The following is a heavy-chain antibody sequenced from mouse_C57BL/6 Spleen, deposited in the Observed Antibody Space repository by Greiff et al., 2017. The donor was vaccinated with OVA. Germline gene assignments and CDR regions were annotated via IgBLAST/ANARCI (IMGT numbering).Heavy chain of an antibody. Sequence: VKLMESGPGLVAPSQSLSLTCTVSGFSLTSYGVHWVRQPPGKGLEWLVVIWSDGSTTYNSALKSRLSISKDNSKSQVFVKMNSLQTDDTAMYYCARHRGLTGTVDYWGEGTSVTVSS. CDR3: ARHRGLTGTVDY. CDR2: IWSDGST. D-gene: IGHD4-1*01. V-gene: IGHV2-6-1*01. J-gene: IGHJ4*01. CDR1: GFSLTSYG.